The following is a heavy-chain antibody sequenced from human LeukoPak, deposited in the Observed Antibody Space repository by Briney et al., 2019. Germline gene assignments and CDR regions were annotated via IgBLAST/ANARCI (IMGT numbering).Heavy chain of an antibody. CDR3: ARMGYSGSYYSSYFDY. V-gene: IGHV3-7*01. D-gene: IGHD1-26*01. J-gene: IGHJ4*02. CDR1: GFTFGSYW. CDR2: IKQDGSEK. Sequence: GGSLRLSCAASGFTFGSYWMSWVRQAPGKGLEWVANIKQDGSEKYYVDSAKGRFTISRDNAKNSLYLQMNSLRAEDTAVYYCARMGYSGSYYSSYFDYWGQGTLVTVPS.